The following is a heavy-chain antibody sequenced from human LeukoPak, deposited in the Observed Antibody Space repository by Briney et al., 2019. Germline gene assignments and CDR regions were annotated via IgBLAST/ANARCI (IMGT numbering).Heavy chain of an antibody. CDR1: GFTFDDYT. CDR2: ISWDGGST. J-gene: IGHJ4*02. Sequence: GGSLRLSCAASGFTFDDYTMHWVRQAPGKGLEWVSLISWDGGSTYYADSVKGRFTISRDNSKNSLYLQMNSLRTEDTALYYCAKSARRGYSYGTFDYWGQGTLVTVSS. D-gene: IGHD5-18*01. CDR3: AKSARRGYSYGTFDY. V-gene: IGHV3-43*01.